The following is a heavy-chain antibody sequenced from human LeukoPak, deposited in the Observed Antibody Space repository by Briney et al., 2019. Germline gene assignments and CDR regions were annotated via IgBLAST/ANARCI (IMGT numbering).Heavy chain of an antibody. CDR2: IYYSGST. CDR3: ARDRIVVVPAAPGAHHYYYGMDV. J-gene: IGHJ6*02. D-gene: IGHD2-2*01. Sequence: SETLSLTCTVSGGSISSYYWSWIRQPPGKGLEGIGYIYYSGSTNYNPSLKSRVTISVDTSKNQFSLKLSSVTAADTAVYYCARDRIVVVPAAPGAHHYYYGMDVWGQGTTVTVSS. CDR1: GGSISSYY. V-gene: IGHV4-59*01.